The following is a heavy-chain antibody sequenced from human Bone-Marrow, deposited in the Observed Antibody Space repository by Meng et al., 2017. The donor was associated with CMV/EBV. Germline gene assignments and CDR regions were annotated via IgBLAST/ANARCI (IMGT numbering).Heavy chain of an antibody. CDR2: ISWDGGST. D-gene: IGHD5-18*01. Sequence: LSLTCAASGFTFDDYTMHWVRQAPGKGLEWVSLISWDGGSTYYADSVKGRFTISRDNSKNSLYLQMNSLRTEDTALYYCAKDVSSNGYSSADYWGQGTLVTVSS. J-gene: IGHJ4*02. CDR1: GFTFDDYT. CDR3: AKDVSSNGYSSADY. V-gene: IGHV3-43*01.